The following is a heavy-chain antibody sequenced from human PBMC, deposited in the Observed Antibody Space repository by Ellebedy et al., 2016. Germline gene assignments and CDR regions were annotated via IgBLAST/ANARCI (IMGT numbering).Heavy chain of an antibody. CDR3: ARRTRAIIGPNWFDP. J-gene: IGHJ5*02. D-gene: IGHD1-1*01. V-gene: IGHV4-34*01. CDR2: INHSGST. Sequence: GSLRLXXAVYGGSFSGYYWSWIRQPPGKGLEWIGEINHSGSTNYNPSLKSRVTISVDTSKNQFSLKLSSVTAADTAVYYCARRTRAIIGPNWFDPWGQGTLVTVSS. CDR1: GGSFSGYY.